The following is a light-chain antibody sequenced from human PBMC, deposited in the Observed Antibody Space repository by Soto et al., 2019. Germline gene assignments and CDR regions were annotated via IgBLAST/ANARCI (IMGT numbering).Light chain of an antibody. CDR1: QSLLHSNGYNY. Sequence: DIVMTQSPLSLPVTPGEPASISCRSSQSLLHSNGYNYLDWYPQKPGQSPQLLIYLGSNRASGVTDRFSGSGSGTDFTLKISRVEAEDVGVYYCMQALQTSYTFGQGTKLEIK. V-gene: IGKV2-28*01. CDR2: LGS. J-gene: IGKJ2*01. CDR3: MQALQTSYT.